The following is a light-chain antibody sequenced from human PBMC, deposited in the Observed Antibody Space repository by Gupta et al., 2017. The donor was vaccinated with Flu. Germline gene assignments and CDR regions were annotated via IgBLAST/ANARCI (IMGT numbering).Light chain of an antibody. CDR1: SSNIGNNY. V-gene: IGLV1-51*01. CDR3: DTWDGSLNNLV. CDR2: DNS. Sequence: KVTISCAGSSSNIGNNYLSWYQQLPGTAPNLLIYDNSKRPSGIPDRFSGSKSGTSATLDITGLQIGDEADYYCDTWDGSLNNLVFGGGTKLTVL. J-gene: IGLJ2*01.